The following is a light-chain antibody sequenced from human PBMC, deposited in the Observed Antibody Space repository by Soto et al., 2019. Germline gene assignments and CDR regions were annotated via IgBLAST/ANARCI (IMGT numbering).Light chain of an antibody. CDR2: GAS. CDR3: QQRGNWPRT. V-gene: IGKV3-11*01. Sequence: EIVLSQCPATLSLSPGERATLSCRASQSVSSYLAWYQQKPGQAPRLLIYGASNRATDIPARFSGSGSGTDFTLTISSLESEDFAVYYCQQRGNWPRTFGQGTKLEIK. CDR1: QSVSSY. J-gene: IGKJ2*01.